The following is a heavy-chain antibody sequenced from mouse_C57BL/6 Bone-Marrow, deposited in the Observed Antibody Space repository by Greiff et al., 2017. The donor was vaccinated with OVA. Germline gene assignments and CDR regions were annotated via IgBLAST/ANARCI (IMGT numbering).Heavy chain of an antibody. V-gene: IGHV5-6*01. CDR3: ARHGDYCSCFND. J-gene: IGHJ2*01. CDR1: GFTFSSYG. Sequence: EVQLVESGGDLVKPGGSLKLSCAASGFTFSSYGMSWVRQTPDKRLVWVATLSSGGSYTYYPDSVQGGFTIYSDNAKNTLYLQMSSLNSEDTAMYYCARHGDYCSCFNDWGQGTTLTGSS. D-gene: IGHD1-1*01. CDR2: LSSGGSYT.